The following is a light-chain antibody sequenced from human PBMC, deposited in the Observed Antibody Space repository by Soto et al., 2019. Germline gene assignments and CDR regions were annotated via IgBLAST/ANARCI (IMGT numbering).Light chain of an antibody. CDR2: WAS. CDR1: QSVLYSSNNKNY. V-gene: IGKV4-1*01. CDR3: QQYYSTPSIT. J-gene: IGKJ5*01. Sequence: DLLLTPSPDSLAVSLGERATINCKSSQSVLYSSNNKNYLAWYQQKPGQPPKLLIYWASTRESGVPDRFSGSVSGTDFTLTISSLQAADVAVYYCQQYYSTPSITFGQGTRLEI.